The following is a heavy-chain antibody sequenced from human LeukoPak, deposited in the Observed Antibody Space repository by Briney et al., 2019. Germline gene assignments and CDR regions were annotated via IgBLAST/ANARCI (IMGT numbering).Heavy chain of an antibody. CDR1: GFTFSDYY. CDR3: ALSTATGRYFDY. D-gene: IGHD5-18*01. J-gene: IGHJ4*02. V-gene: IGHV3-11*03. Sequence: GGSLRLSRAASGFTFSDYYMSWIRQAPGKGLEWVSYISSSSSYTNYADSVKGRFTISRDNAKNSLYLQMNSLRAEDTAVYYCALSTATGRYFDYWGQGTLVTVSS. CDR2: ISSSSSYT.